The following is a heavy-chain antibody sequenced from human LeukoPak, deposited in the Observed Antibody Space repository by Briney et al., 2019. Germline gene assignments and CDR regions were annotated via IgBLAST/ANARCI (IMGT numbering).Heavy chain of an antibody. CDR1: GGSFSSYY. CDR3: ARFAYCGGHCWYYFDY. D-gene: IGHD2-21*02. CDR2: INHSGST. V-gene: IGHV4-34*01. Sequence: SETLSLTCAVYGGSFSSYYWSWIRQPPGRGLEWIGEINHSGSTNYNPPLKSRVTISVDTSKNQFSLKLSSVTAADTAVYYCARFAYCGGHCWYYFDYWGQGSLVTVSS. J-gene: IGHJ4*02.